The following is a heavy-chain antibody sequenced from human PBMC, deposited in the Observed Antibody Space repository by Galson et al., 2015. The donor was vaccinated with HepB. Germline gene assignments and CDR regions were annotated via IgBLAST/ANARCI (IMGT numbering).Heavy chain of an antibody. CDR2: IIPILGIA. CDR3: ARHSGYCSGGSCYNFDY. Sequence: SVKVSCKASGGTFSSYTISWVRQAPGQGLEWMGRIIPILGIANYAQMFQDRVSITADKSTSTAYMELSSLKASDTAMYYCARHSGYCSGGSCYNFDYWGQGTLVTVSS. D-gene: IGHD2-15*01. V-gene: IGHV1-69*02. J-gene: IGHJ4*02. CDR1: GGTFSSYT.